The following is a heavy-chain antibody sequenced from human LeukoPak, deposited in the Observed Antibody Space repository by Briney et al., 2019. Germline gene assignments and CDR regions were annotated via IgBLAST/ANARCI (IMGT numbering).Heavy chain of an antibody. CDR2: IYYSGST. Sequence: PSETLSLTCTVSGGSISSYYWSWIRQPPGKGLEWIGYIYYSGSTNYNPSLKSRVTISVDTSKNQLSLKLSSVTAADTAVYYCARRFDTSGWVDYWGQGTLVTVSS. V-gene: IGHV4-59*08. J-gene: IGHJ4*02. CDR1: GGSISSYY. D-gene: IGHD6-19*01. CDR3: ARRFDTSGWVDY.